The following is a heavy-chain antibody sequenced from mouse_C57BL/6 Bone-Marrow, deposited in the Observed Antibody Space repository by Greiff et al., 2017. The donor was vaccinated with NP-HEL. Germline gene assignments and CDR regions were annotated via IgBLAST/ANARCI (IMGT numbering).Heavy chain of an antibody. D-gene: IGHD1-1*01. CDR3: ARSLITTVVARGDWAY. Sequence: QVTLKESGPGILQPSQTLSLTCSFSGFSLSTFGMGVGWIRQPSGKGLEWLAHIWWDDDKYYNPALRSRLTISKDTSKNQVFLKIANVDTADTATYYCARSLITTVVARGDWAYWGQGTLVTVSA. V-gene: IGHV8-8*01. J-gene: IGHJ3*01. CDR2: IWWDDDK. CDR1: GFSLSTFGMG.